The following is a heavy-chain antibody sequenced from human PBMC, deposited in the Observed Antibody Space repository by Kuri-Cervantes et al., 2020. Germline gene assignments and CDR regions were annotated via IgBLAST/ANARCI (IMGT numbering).Heavy chain of an antibody. CDR1: GFTFDDYA. CDR3: AKDMGVGAAAGPFDY. V-gene: IGHV3-9*01. Sequence: SLKISCAASGFTFDDYAMHWVRQAPGKGLEWVSGISWNSGSIGYADSVKGRFTIPRDNAKNSLYLQMNSLRAEDTALYYCAKDMGVGAAAGPFDYWGQGTLVTVSS. J-gene: IGHJ4*02. D-gene: IGHD6-13*01. CDR2: ISWNSGSI.